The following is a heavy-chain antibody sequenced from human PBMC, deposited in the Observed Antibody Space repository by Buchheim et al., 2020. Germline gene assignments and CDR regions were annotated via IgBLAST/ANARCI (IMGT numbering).Heavy chain of an antibody. CDR2: IIPICGTV. CDR3: ARNAATLVTGYYFYY. D-gene: IGHD4-23*01. CDR1: GGTFSSYA. J-gene: IGHJ4*02. V-gene: IGHV1-69*01. Sequence: QVQLVQSGAEVKKPGSSVKVSCKASGGTFSSYAISWVRQAPGQGLEWMGGIIPICGTVNYEQKFQGRVTISEDEYKSTDYMELSSLRSEDTAVYYCARNAATLVTGYYFYYWGQGTL.